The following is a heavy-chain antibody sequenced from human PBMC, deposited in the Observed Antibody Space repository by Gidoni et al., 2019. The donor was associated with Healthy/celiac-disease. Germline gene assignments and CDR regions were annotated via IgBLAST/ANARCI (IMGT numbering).Heavy chain of an antibody. CDR2: IIPILGIA. CDR1: RVTFSSYA. V-gene: IGHV1-69*04. J-gene: IGHJ4*02. Sequence: QVQLVQSGAEVKKPGSSVKFSCKASRVTFSSYAISWVRQAPGQGLEWMGRIIPILGIANYAQKFQGRVTITADKSTSTAYMELSSLRSEDTAVYYCARDRAHYYGSGSYPHWGQGTLVTVSS. D-gene: IGHD3-10*01. CDR3: ARDRAHYYGSGSYPH.